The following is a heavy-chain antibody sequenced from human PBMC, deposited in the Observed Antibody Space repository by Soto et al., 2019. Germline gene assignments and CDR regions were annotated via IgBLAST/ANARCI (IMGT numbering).Heavy chain of an antibody. J-gene: IGHJ4*02. CDR1: GFSLSSYG. D-gene: IGHD2-2*01. Sequence: QVQLVESGGGVVQPGRSLRLSCAASGFSLSSYGMHWVRQAPGKGLEWVADSSFDGSDAHYAESVKGRFTISRDSSTLYLQMNSLRGDDTATYFCVRELGFSSTWPAYWGQGTLVTVSS. CDR2: SSFDGSDA. V-gene: IGHV3-30*19. CDR3: VRELGFSSTWPAY.